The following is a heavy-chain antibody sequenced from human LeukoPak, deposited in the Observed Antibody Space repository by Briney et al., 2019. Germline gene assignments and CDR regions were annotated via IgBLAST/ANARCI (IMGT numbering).Heavy chain of an antibody. Sequence: GGSLRLSCAASGFTFSDYYMSWIRQAPGKGLEWVSYISSSGSTIYYADSVKGRFTISRDNAKNSLYLQMNSLRAEDTAVYYCAREGEYSSSWYGAYNWFDPWGQGTLVTVSS. CDR1: GFTFSDYY. CDR3: AREGEYSSSWYGAYNWFDP. J-gene: IGHJ5*02. CDR2: ISSSGSTI. D-gene: IGHD6-13*01. V-gene: IGHV3-11*04.